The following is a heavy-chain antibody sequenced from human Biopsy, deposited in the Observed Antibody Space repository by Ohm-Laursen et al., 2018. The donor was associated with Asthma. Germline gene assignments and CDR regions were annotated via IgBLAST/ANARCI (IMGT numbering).Heavy chain of an antibody. Sequence: SLRLSCSASGFDFSDYTMNWVRQAPGKGLACASSISSSGSTTYPAESVKGRFTISRYNAKKSLFLQVGSLRAEDTAIYYCARVFKSSEWGPFYHFGLDVWGQGTTVAVSS. CDR1: GFDFSDYT. D-gene: IGHD6-25*01. CDR3: ARVFKSSEWGPFYHFGLDV. CDR2: ISSSGSTT. V-gene: IGHV3-11*01. J-gene: IGHJ6*02.